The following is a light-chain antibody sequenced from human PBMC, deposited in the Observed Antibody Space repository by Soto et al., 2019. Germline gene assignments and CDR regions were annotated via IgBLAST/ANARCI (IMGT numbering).Light chain of an antibody. J-gene: IGLJ2*01. CDR3: CSYGGHSSVI. CDR1: SSDAGSYNL. Sequence: QSVLTQPASVSGFPGQSITISCTGISSDAGSYNLVSWYQQYPGKAPKLMIYEVSKWPSGVSNRFSGSKSGNTASLTIFGLQAEDEADYYCCSYGGHSSVIFGGGTKLTVL. CDR2: EVS. V-gene: IGLV2-23*02.